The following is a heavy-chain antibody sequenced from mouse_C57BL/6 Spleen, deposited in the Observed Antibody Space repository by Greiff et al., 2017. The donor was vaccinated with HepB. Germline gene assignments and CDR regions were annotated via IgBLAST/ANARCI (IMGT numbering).Heavy chain of an antibody. J-gene: IGHJ4*01. CDR1: GFTFSDYG. CDR2: ISSGSSTI. Sequence: EVKLMESGGGLVKPGGSLKLSCAASGFTFSDYGMHWVRQAPEKGLEWVAYISSGSSTIYYADTVKGRFTISRDNAKNTLFLQMTSLWSEDTAMYYCASAYYGSSDNAMDYWGQGTSVTVSS. CDR3: ASAYYGSSDNAMDY. D-gene: IGHD1-1*01. V-gene: IGHV5-17*01.